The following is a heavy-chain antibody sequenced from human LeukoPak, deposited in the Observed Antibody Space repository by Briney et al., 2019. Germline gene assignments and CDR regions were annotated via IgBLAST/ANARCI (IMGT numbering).Heavy chain of an antibody. D-gene: IGHD3-10*01. CDR1: GYSFTSYW. CDR3: ARSNYGSGSYISGYYYYYGMDV. V-gene: IGHV5-51*01. Sequence: GESLKISCKGSGYSFTSYWIGWVRQMPGKGLEWMGIIYPGDSDTRYSPSFQGQVTISADKSISTAYLQWSSLRASDTAMYYCARSNYGSGSYISGYYYYYGMDVWGQGTTVTVSS. J-gene: IGHJ6*02. CDR2: IYPGDSDT.